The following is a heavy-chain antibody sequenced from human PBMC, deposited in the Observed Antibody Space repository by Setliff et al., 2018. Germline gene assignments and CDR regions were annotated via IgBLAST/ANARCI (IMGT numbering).Heavy chain of an antibody. CDR1: GGSISNSGYS. CDR3: ARRTNYFDSSGYRVYYFDY. D-gene: IGHD3-22*01. J-gene: IGHJ4*02. Sequence: SETLSLTCTVSGGSISNSGYSWGWIRQPPGKGLEWIGSIYYSGSTYYKSSLKSRVTISVDTSENQFSLKLNSVTAADTALYYCARRTNYFDSSGYRVYYFDYWGQGTLVTVSS. CDR2: IYYSGST. V-gene: IGHV4-39*01.